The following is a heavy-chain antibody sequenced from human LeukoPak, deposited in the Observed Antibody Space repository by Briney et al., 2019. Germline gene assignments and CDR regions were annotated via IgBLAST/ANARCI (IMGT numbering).Heavy chain of an antibody. Sequence: GASVKVSCKASGYTFTSYAMNWVRQAPGQGLEWMGWINTNTGNPTYAQGFTGRFVFSLDTSVSTAYLQISSLKAEDTAVYYCARDQIFHCSSTSCYKWALDIVVVVAATSGMDVWGQGTTVTVSS. CDR2: INTNTGNP. CDR1: GYTFTSYA. V-gene: IGHV7-4-1*02. CDR3: ARDQIFHCSSTSCYKWALDIVVVVAATSGMDV. D-gene: IGHD2-15*01. J-gene: IGHJ6*02.